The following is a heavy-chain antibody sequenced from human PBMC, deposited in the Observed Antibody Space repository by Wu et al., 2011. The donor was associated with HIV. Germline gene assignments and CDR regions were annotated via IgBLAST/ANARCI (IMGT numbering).Heavy chain of an antibody. J-gene: IGHJ2*01. Sequence: YNFPIYWIGWCARCPERPGVDGIIYPADSDTRYSPSFRGQVTISADKSTSTAYLQWNSLKASDTAIYYCARQKPAGTFFWYFDLWGRGTLVTVSS. CDR2: IYPADSDT. V-gene: IGHV5-51*01. CDR3: ARQKPAGTFFWYFDL. CDR1: YNFPIYW. D-gene: IGHD6-13*01.